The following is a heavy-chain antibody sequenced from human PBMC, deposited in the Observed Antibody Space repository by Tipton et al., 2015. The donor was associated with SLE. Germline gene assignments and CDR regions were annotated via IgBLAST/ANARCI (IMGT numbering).Heavy chain of an antibody. V-gene: IGHV4-34*01. Sequence: TLSLTCAVYGGSFSGYYWSWIRQPPGKGLEWIGEINHSGSTNYNPSLKSRVTISVDTSKNQFSLKLSSVTAADTAVYYCARGLLYSSTHYYYYYYMDVCGKGTTVTVSS. CDR2: INHSGST. CDR1: GGSFSGYY. D-gene: IGHD6-13*01. J-gene: IGHJ6*03. CDR3: ARGLLYSSTHYYYYYYMDV.